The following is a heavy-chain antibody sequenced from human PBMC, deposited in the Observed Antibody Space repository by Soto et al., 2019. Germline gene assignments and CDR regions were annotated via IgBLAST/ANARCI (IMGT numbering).Heavy chain of an antibody. D-gene: IGHD6-19*01. CDR2: ISGYSGHT. CDR3: AREWDNKSEHSSGWYDDF. V-gene: IGHV1-18*01. CDR1: GYTFSSYG. J-gene: IGHJ4*02. Sequence: QVQLVQSGAEVKKPGALVKVSCKASGYTFSSYGISWVRQAPGQGLEWMGWISGYSGHTDYAQKFQGRVTMTTDTSTNTVYMELRSLRSDDTAVYYCAREWDNKSEHSSGWYDDFWGQGTLVTVSS.